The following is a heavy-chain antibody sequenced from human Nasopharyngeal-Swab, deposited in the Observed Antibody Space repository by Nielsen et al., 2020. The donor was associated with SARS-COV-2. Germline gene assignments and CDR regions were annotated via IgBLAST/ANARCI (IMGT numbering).Heavy chain of an antibody. V-gene: IGHV3-53*01. CDR2: IYSGGST. D-gene: IGHD6-19*01. CDR3: ARGQQWLVAGVGASDI. J-gene: IGHJ3*02. Sequence: GGSLRLSCAASGFTVSSKYMSWVRRAPGEGLEWVSVIYSGGSTYYADSVKGRFTISRDNSKNTLYLQMNSLRAEDTAVYYCARGQQWLVAGVGASDIWGQGTMVTVSS. CDR1: GFTVSSKY.